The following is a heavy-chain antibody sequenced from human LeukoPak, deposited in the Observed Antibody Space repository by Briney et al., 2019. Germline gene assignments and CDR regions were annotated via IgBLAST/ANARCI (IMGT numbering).Heavy chain of an antibody. CDR3: ARGGDFAQIPGDFQH. CDR2: IYYSGST. CDR1: GGSISSYY. D-gene: IGHD3-3*01. J-gene: IGHJ1*01. V-gene: IGHV4-59*13. Sequence: PSETLSLTCTVSGGSISSYYWSWTRHPPRQGQGWMGIIYYSGSTNYNPSLKSRVTISVDTSKNQFSLKLSSVTAADTAVYYCARGGDFAQIPGDFQHWGQGTLVTVSS.